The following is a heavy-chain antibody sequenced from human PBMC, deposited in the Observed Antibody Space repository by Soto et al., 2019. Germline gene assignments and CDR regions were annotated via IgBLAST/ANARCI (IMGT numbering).Heavy chain of an antibody. CDR3: ARDSEYYDILTGYPTQGGFDS. J-gene: IGHJ3*02. CDR2: IYHSGST. CDR1: GYSISSGYY. V-gene: IGHV4-38-2*02. Sequence: PSETLSLTCAVSGYSISSGYYWGWIRQPPGKGLEWIGSIYHSGSTYYNPSLKSRVTISVDTSKNQFSLKLSSVTAADTAVYYCARDSEYYDILTGYPTQGGFDSWRQGSMVTVSS. D-gene: IGHD3-9*01.